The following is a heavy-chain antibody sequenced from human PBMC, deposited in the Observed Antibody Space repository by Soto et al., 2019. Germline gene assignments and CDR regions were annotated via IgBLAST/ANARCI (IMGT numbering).Heavy chain of an antibody. CDR3: ARIRNTRGSGWYYFDY. CDR2: IDWGDEK. Sequence: GSGPTLVNPTQTLTLTCTFSGFSLSTSGRCVSWIRQPPGKALEWLALIDWGDEKYYSTSLKTRLTISKDTSKNQVVLTMTNMDPVDTATYYCARIRNTRGSGWYYFDYWGQGTLVTVSS. CDR1: GFSLSTSGRC. D-gene: IGHD6-19*01. V-gene: IGHV2-70*01. J-gene: IGHJ4*02.